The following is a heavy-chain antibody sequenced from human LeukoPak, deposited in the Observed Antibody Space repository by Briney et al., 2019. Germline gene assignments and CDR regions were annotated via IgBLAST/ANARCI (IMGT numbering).Heavy chain of an antibody. V-gene: IGHV3-23*01. D-gene: IGHD3-10*01. CDR2: ITTSGGIT. Sequence: GGSLRLSCAASGFSFSSYALSWVRQAPGKGREWVSAITTSGGITYYADSVRGRFTISRDNSKNTLYLQMNSLRAEDTAVYYCARLASGDLHYYFDYWGQGTLVTVSS. CDR1: GFSFSSYA. J-gene: IGHJ4*02. CDR3: ARLASGDLHYYFDY.